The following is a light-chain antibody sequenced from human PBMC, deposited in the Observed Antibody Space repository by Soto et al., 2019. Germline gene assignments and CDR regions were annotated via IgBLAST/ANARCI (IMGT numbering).Light chain of an antibody. CDR1: SSNIGNNY. Sequence: QSVLTQSPSVSAAPGQQVTISCSGSSSNIGNNYVSWYQQLPGTAPKLLIYDNNKRPSGIPDRFSGSQSGTSGTLDITGLQTGDEADYYCATWDGSLPGEVFGGGTKLTVL. J-gene: IGLJ2*01. CDR2: DNN. CDR3: ATWDGSLPGEV. V-gene: IGLV1-51*01.